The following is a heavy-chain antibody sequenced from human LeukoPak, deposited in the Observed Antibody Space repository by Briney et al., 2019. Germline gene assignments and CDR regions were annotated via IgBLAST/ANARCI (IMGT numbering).Heavy chain of an antibody. CDR2: MYYSGST. D-gene: IGHD4-17*01. CDR3: ARLPDSGVDF. J-gene: IGHJ4*02. Sequence: SETLSLTCTVSGGSISSIRYYWGWIRQPPGKGLEWIGSMYYSGSTYYNPSLKSRVTISVDTSKNQFSLKVSSVTAADTAVYYCARLPDSGVDFWGQGTLVTASS. CDR1: GGSISSIRYY. V-gene: IGHV4-39*01.